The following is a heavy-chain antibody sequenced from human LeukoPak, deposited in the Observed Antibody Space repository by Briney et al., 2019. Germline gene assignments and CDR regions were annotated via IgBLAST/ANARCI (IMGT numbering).Heavy chain of an antibody. CDR1: GFSFSSYA. CDR3: AKANSASGAPIDY. J-gene: IGHJ4*02. D-gene: IGHD1-1*01. Sequence: GGSLRLSCGASGFSFSSYAMSWVRQAPGEGLEWVSTINGGGGNTYYSDSVKGRFTISRDNPKNTLYLQMNSLRAEDTAVYYCAKANSASGAPIDYWGQGTLVTVSS. V-gene: IGHV3-23*01. CDR2: INGGGGNT.